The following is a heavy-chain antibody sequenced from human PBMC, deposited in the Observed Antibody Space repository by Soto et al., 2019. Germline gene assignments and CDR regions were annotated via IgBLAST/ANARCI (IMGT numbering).Heavy chain of an antibody. CDR1: GGSISSYY. V-gene: IGHV4-59*08. CDR2: IYYSGST. CDR3: ARYYDFWSGSDAFDI. Sequence: SETLSLTCTVSGGSISSYYWSWIRQPPGKGLEWIGYIYYSGSTNYNPSLKSRVTISVDTSKNQFSLKLSSVTAADTAVYYCARYYDFWSGSDAFDIWGQGTMVTVSS. J-gene: IGHJ3*02. D-gene: IGHD3-3*01.